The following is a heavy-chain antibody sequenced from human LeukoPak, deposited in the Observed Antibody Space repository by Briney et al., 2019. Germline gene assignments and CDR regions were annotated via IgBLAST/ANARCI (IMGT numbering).Heavy chain of an antibody. V-gene: IGHV3-7*05. Sequence: TGGSLRLSCAASGFTFSSYWMSWVRQAPGKGLEWVANIKQDGSEKYYVDSVKGRFTISRDNAKNSLYLQMNSLRAEDTAVYYCARGGLYYYDSSGYVGAFDIWGQGTMVTVSS. CDR1: GFTFSSYW. CDR3: ARGGLYYYDSSGYVGAFDI. J-gene: IGHJ3*02. CDR2: IKQDGSEK. D-gene: IGHD3-22*01.